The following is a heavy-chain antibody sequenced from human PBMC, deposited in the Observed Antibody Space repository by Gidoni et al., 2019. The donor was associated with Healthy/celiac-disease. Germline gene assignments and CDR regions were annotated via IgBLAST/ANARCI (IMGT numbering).Heavy chain of an antibody. CDR2: IGGSGGGT. CDR3: AKDGSSGRVYAGDFEY. J-gene: IGHJ4*02. CDR1: GFTFSSYA. Sequence: EVQLLESGGGLVQPGGSLRLSCAASGFTFSSYAMSWVRQAPGKGLEWVSAIGGSGGGTYYTDSVKGRFTISRDNSKNTLYLQMNSLRAEDTAIYYCAKDGSSGRVYAGDFEYWGQGTLVTVSS. V-gene: IGHV3-23*01. D-gene: IGHD2-8*01.